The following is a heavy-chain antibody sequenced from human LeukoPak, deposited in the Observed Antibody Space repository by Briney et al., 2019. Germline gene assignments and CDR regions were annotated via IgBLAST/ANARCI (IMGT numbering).Heavy chain of an antibody. CDR1: GGSISSGSYY. CDR2: IYTSGST. V-gene: IGHV4-61*02. D-gene: IGHD1-26*01. Sequence: SQTLSLTCTVSGGSISSGSYYWSWIRQPVGKGLEWIGRIYTSGSTNYNPSLKSRVTISVDTSKNQFSLKLSSVTAADTAVYYCARDRVGYWYFDLWGRGTLVTVSS. CDR3: ARDRVGYWYFDL. J-gene: IGHJ2*01.